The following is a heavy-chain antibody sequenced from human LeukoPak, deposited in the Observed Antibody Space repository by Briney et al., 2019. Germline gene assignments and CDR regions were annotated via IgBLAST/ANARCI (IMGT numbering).Heavy chain of an antibody. CDR3: ARALYNNGWYPDYFDY. CDR2: ISSSSSYI. V-gene: IGHV3-21*01. J-gene: IGHJ4*02. D-gene: IGHD6-19*01. CDR1: GFTFSSYS. Sequence: PGGSLRLSCAASGFTFSSYSMNWVRQAPGKGLEWVSSISSSSSYIYYADSVKGRFTISRDNARNSVYLQMNSLRAEDTAVYYCARALYNNGWYPDYFDYWGQGTLVTVSS.